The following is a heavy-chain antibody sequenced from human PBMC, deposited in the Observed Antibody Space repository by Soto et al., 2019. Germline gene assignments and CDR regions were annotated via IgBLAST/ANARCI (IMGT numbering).Heavy chain of an antibody. CDR3: ARLGHSSSWPYGMDV. CDR1: GYSFTSYW. J-gene: IGHJ6*02. Sequence: GESLKISCKGSGYSFTSYWIGWVRQMPGKGLEWMGIIYPGDSDTGYSPSFQGQVTISADKSISTAYLQWSSLKASDTAMYYCARLGHSSSWPYGMDVWGQGTTVTVSS. D-gene: IGHD6-13*01. V-gene: IGHV5-51*01. CDR2: IYPGDSDT.